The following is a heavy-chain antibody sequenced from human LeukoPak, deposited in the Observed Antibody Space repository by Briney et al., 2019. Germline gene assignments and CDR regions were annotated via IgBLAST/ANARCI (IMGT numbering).Heavy chain of an antibody. CDR2: ISSSSSYI. Sequence: GGSLRLSCAASGFTFSSYSMNWVRQAPGKGLEWVSSISSSSSYIYYADSVKGRFTISRDNAKNSLYLQMNSLRAEDTAMYYCARDLLGDTVTTRRCDYWGQGTLVTVSS. CDR1: GFTFSSYS. CDR3: ARDLLGDTVTTRRCDY. V-gene: IGHV3-21*01. J-gene: IGHJ4*02. D-gene: IGHD4-17*01.